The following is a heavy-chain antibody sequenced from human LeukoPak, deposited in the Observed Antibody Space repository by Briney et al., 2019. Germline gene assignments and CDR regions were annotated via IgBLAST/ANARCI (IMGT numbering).Heavy chain of an antibody. CDR3: ARSESIWSGYLAAFDI. J-gene: IGHJ3*02. V-gene: IGHV3-11*04. Sequence: PGGSLRLSCAASGFTFSDYFMSWIRQAPGKGLEWVSYISSSGSTIYYADSVKGRFTISRDNAKNSLYLQMNSLRAEDTAVYYCARSESIWSGYLAAFDIWGQGTMVTVSS. D-gene: IGHD3-3*01. CDR2: ISSSGSTI. CDR1: GFTFSDYF.